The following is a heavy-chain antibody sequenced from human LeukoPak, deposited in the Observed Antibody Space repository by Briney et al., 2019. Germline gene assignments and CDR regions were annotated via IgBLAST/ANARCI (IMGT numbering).Heavy chain of an antibody. CDR3: ARATLWFGELLSGRFDP. CDR1: GGSISSSNG. J-gene: IGHJ5*02. D-gene: IGHD3-10*01. CDR2: TDDCGST. V-gene: IGHV4-4*02. Sequence: PSETLSLTCAVSGGSISSSNGWSWVRPPPGKGLEWIGETDDCGSTNYNPSLKSRVNISVDKSKTQCSLKLSSVTAADTAVYYCARATLWFGELLSGRFDPWGQGTLVTVSS.